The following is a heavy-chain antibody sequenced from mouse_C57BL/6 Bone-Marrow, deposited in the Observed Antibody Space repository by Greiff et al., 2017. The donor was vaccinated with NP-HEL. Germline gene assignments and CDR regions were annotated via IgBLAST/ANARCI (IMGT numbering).Heavy chain of an antibody. CDR2: ISGGGGYT. D-gene: IGHD1-1*01. CDR1: GFTFSSYT. V-gene: IGHV5-9*01. J-gene: IGHJ3*01. Sequence: EVKLMESGGGLVKPGGSLKLSCAASGFTFSSYTMSWVRQTPEKRLAWVATISGGGGYTYYPDSVKGRFTISRDNAKNTLYLQMSSLRSEDTALYYCARQELITTRAWFAYWGQGTLVTVSA. CDR3: ARQELITTRAWFAY.